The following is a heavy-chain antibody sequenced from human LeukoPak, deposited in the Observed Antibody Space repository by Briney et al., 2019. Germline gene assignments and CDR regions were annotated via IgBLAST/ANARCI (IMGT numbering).Heavy chain of an antibody. J-gene: IGHJ6*02. D-gene: IGHD3-10*01. CDR1: GFIFSNFA. Sequence: GGSLRLSCAASGFIFSNFAMTWVRQAPGKGLEWVSIIGGVSESFYYADSVKGRFTVSRDNSKDTLYLQINNLRDEDTAVYYCARRWLGDPYGMDVWGQGTTVSVSS. CDR2: IGGVSESF. V-gene: IGHV3-23*01. CDR3: ARRWLGDPYGMDV.